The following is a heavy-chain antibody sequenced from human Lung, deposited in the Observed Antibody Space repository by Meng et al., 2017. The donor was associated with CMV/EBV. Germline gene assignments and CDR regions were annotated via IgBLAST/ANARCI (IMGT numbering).Heavy chain of an antibody. Sequence: SGGTFSSYAISWVRQAPGQGREWMGGIIPILGIANYAQKFQGRVTITADKSTSTAYMGLSSLRSEDTAVYYCARESRGAAAGWRWFDPWGQGTLVTVSS. D-gene: IGHD6-13*01. V-gene: IGHV1-69*10. CDR3: ARESRGAAAGWRWFDP. CDR2: IIPILGIA. J-gene: IGHJ5*02. CDR1: GGTFSSYA.